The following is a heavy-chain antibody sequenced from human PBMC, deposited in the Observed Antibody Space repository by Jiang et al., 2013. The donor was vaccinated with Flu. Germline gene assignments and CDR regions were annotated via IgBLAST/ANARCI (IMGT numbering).Heavy chain of an antibody. CDR1: FSSYA. Sequence: FSSYAMSWVRQAPREGLEWVSAISGSGGSTYYADSVKGRFTISRDNSKNTLYLQMNSLRAEDTAVYYCAKDIRSLTTVTTPNFDYWGQGTLVTVSS. D-gene: IGHD4-17*01. V-gene: IGHV3-23*01. CDR2: ISGSGGST. CDR3: AKDIRSLTTVTTPNFDY. J-gene: IGHJ4*02.